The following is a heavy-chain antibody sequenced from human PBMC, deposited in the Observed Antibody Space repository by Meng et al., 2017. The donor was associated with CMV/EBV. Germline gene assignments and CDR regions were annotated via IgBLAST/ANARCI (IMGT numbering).Heavy chain of an antibody. D-gene: IGHD6-6*01. V-gene: IGHV1-69*05. J-gene: IGHJ6*02. CDR1: EGTFSSYA. CDR3: ASLSSSPGEIYSYYYGMDV. Sequence: SVKVACKASEGTFSSYAISWVRQAPGQGLEWMGGIIPIFGTANYAQKFQGRVTITTDESTSTAYMELSSLRSEDTAVYYCASLSSSPGEIYSYYYGMDVWGQGTTVTVSS. CDR2: IIPIFGTA.